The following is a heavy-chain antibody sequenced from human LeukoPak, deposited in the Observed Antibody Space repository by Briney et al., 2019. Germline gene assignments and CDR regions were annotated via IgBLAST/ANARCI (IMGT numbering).Heavy chain of an antibody. V-gene: IGHV1-46*01. Sequence: GASVKVCCKASGYTFTSYYMHWVRQAPGQGLEWVGIINPSGGSTSYAEKFEGRVTMTRDTSTSTVYMELSSLRSEDTAVYYCARDGVPYYDSSGYHFDYWGQGTLVTVSS. J-gene: IGHJ4*02. CDR1: GYTFTSYY. D-gene: IGHD3-22*01. CDR3: ARDGVPYYDSSGYHFDY. CDR2: INPSGGST.